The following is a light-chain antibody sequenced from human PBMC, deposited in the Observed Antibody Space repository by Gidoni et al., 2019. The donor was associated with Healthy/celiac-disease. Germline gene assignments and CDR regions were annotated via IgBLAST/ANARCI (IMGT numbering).Light chain of an antibody. Sequence: SNELTQPPSVSVSPGQTARITCSGDALPKQYAYWYQQKPGQAPVLVIYKDSERPSGIPERFSGSSSGTTVTLTICGVQAEDEADYYCQSADSSDTFVVFGGGTKLTVL. V-gene: IGLV3-25*03. CDR3: QSADSSDTFVV. CDR2: KDS. CDR1: ALPKQY. J-gene: IGLJ2*01.